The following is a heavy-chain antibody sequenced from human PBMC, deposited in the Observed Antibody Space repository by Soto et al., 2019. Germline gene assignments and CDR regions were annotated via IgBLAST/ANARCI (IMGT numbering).Heavy chain of an antibody. J-gene: IGHJ4*02. D-gene: IGHD1-1*01. Sequence: PSETLSLTYTVSGASISSSIHLWGWIRQPPGKGLEWIGSIYYSVGTYYNPSLNSRATISLDTSKNQFSLKLSSVTAADTAVYYCARPGGPSRTGTGFGYWGKGTQVTVSS. CDR2: IYYSVGT. V-gene: IGHV4-39*01. CDR1: GASISSSIHL. CDR3: ARPGGPSRTGTGFGY.